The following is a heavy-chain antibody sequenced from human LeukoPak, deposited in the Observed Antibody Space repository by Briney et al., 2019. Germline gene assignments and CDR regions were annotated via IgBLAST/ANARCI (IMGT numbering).Heavy chain of an antibody. D-gene: IGHD3-10*01. CDR2: INPNSGGT. V-gene: IGHV1-2*02. Sequence: ASVKVSCKASGYTFTGYYMHWVRQAPGQGLEWVGWINPNSGGTNYAQKFQGRVTMTRDTSISTAYMELSRLRSDDTAVYYCAREEGYYYGSGSYSPTLGYWGQGTLVTVSS. J-gene: IGHJ4*02. CDR1: GYTFTGYY. CDR3: AREEGYYYGSGSYSPTLGY.